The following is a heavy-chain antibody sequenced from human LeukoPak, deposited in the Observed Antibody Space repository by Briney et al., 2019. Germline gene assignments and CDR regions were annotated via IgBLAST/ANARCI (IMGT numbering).Heavy chain of an antibody. CDR1: GYTFTGYY. Sequence: VASVKVSCKASGYTFTGYYMHWVRQAPGQGLEWMGWINPNSGGTNYAQKFQGRVTMTRDTSIGTAYMELSRLRSDDTAVYYCAREEYCSSTSCYGYFDYWGQGTLVTVSS. V-gene: IGHV1-2*02. CDR3: AREEYCSSTSCYGYFDY. CDR2: INPNSGGT. D-gene: IGHD2-2*01. J-gene: IGHJ4*02.